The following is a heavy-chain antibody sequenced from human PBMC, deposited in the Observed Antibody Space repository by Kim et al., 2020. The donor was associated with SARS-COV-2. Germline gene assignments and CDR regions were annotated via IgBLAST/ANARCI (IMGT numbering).Heavy chain of an antibody. V-gene: IGHV3-43*01. D-gene: IGHD3-16*01. Sequence: DSVKGRFTISRDNSKNSLYLQMNSLRTEDTALYYCAKVGGGVYYYYGMDVWGQGTTVTVSS. CDR3: AKVGGGVYYYYGMDV. J-gene: IGHJ6*02.